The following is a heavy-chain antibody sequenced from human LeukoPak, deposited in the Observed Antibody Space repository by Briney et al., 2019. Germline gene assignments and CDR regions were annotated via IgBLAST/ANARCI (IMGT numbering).Heavy chain of an antibody. V-gene: IGHV3-48*01. CDR1: GFTFSSYS. J-gene: IGHJ4*02. D-gene: IGHD6-6*01. CDR2: ISSSSTI. Sequence: PGGSLRLSCAASGFTFSSYSMNWVRQAPGKGLEWVSYISSSSTIYYADSVKGRFTISRDNAKNSLYLQMNSLRAKDTAVYYCARVQKIKRRGSSSSPFDYWGQGTLVTVSS. CDR3: ARVQKIKRRGSSSSPFDY.